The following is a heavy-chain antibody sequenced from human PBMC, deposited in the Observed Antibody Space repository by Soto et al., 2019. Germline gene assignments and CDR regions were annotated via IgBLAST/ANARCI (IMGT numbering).Heavy chain of an antibody. CDR1: GFTFSSYA. D-gene: IGHD6-13*01. Sequence: QVQLVESGGGVVQPGRSLRLSCAASGFTFSSYAVHWVRQAPGKGLEWVAVISYDGSNKYYADSVKGRFTISRDNSKNTLYLQMNSLRAEDTAVYYCARDSYSSSWYYYYYGMDVWGQGTTVTVSS. J-gene: IGHJ6*02. CDR2: ISYDGSNK. V-gene: IGHV3-30-3*01. CDR3: ARDSYSSSWYYYYYGMDV.